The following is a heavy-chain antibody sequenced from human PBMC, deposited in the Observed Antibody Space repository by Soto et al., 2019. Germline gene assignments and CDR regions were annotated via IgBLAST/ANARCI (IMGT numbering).Heavy chain of an antibody. Sequence: SGPTLVNPTQTLTLTCTFSGFSLSTSGMCVSWIRQPPGKALELLALIDWDDDKYYSTSLKTRLTISKDTSKNQVVLTMTNMDPVDTATYYCARIPHTIPVLGPFDYWGQGTLVTVSS. D-gene: IGHD2-8*02. J-gene: IGHJ4*02. CDR1: GFSLSTSGMC. V-gene: IGHV2-70*01. CDR3: ARIPHTIPVLGPFDY. CDR2: IDWDDDK.